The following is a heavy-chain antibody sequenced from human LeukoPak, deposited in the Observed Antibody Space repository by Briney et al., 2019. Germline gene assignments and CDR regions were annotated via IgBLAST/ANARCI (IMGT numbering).Heavy chain of an antibody. CDR3: ARHPFGELLTWFDP. V-gene: IGHV3-30*14. D-gene: IGHD3-10*01. Sequence: GGSLRLSCAASGFTFSSYAMHWVRQAPGKGLEWVAVISYDGSNKYYADSVKGRFTISRDNSKNTLYLQMNSLRAEDTAVYYCARHPFGELLTWFDPWGQGTLVTVSS. CDR2: ISYDGSNK. J-gene: IGHJ5*02. CDR1: GFTFSSYA.